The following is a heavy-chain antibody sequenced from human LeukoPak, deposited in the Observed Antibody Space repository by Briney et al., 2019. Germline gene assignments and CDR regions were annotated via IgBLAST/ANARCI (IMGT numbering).Heavy chain of an antibody. D-gene: IGHD5-12*01. Sequence: SETLSLTCTVSGGSISSYYWSWIRQPPGKGLEWIGYIYYSGSTNYNPSLKSRVTISVDTSKNQFSLKLSSVTAADTAVYYCAKSRDGYNFGYWGQGTLVTVSS. CDR1: GGSISSYY. V-gene: IGHV4-59*08. J-gene: IGHJ4*02. CDR3: AKSRDGYNFGY. CDR2: IYYSGST.